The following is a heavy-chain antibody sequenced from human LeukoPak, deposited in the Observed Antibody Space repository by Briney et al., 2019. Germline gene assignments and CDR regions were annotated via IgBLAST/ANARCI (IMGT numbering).Heavy chain of an antibody. V-gene: IGHV4-59*01. CDR3: ARGTTIFGVVTHLDY. CDR1: GGSISSYY. CDR2: NSYSGST. J-gene: IGHJ4*02. D-gene: IGHD3-3*01. Sequence: SETLSLTCTVSGGSISSYYWSWIREPPGKGLERIGENSYSGSTNYKPSLKSRVTISVDTSKNQFSLKLSSVTAADTAVYYCARGTTIFGVVTHLDYWGQGTLVTVSS.